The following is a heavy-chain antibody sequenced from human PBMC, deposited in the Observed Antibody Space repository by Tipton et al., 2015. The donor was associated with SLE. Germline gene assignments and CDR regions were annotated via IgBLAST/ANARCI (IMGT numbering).Heavy chain of an antibody. CDR2: ISYDGSSSRNI. Sequence: RSLRLSCAASGFTFSSYAMHWVRQAPGKGLEWVTVISYDGSSSRNIYYADSVKGRFTISRDNSKNTLYLQMNSLRAEDTAVYYCAPMPKGAFDIWGQGTMVTVSS. CDR1: GFTFSSYA. J-gene: IGHJ3*02. V-gene: IGHV3-30*04. D-gene: IGHD2-2*01. CDR3: APMPKGAFDI.